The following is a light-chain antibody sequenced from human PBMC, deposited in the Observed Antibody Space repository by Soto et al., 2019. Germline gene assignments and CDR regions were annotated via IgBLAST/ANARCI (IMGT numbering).Light chain of an antibody. V-gene: IGLV3-21*02. J-gene: IGLJ2*01. CDR3: QVWDSSSDHVV. CDR2: DDS. CDR1: NIGSKS. Sequence: SSDLTHPPSVSLAPRQTARITCGGKNIGSKSVHWYQQKPGQAPVLFVYDDSDRPSGIPERFSGSNSGNTATLTISRVEAGDEADYYCQVWDSSSDHVVFGGGTKVTVL.